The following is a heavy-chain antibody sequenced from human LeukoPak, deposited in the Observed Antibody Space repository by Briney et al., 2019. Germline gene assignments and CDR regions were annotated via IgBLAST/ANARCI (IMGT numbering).Heavy chain of an antibody. CDR1: GGSISSYY. D-gene: IGHD3-3*01. CDR2: IYTSGST. Sequence: SETLSLTCTVSGGSISSYYWSWIRQPAGKGLEWIGRIYTSGSTNYNPSPKSRVTMSVDTSKNQFSLKLSSVTAADTAVYYCSLGGYYTDAFDIWGQGTMVTVSS. CDR3: SLGGYYTDAFDI. J-gene: IGHJ3*02. V-gene: IGHV4-4*07.